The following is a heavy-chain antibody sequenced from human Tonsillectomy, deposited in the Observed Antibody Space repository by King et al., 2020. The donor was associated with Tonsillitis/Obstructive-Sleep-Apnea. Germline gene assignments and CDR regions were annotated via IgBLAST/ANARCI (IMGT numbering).Heavy chain of an antibody. Sequence: QLVQSGAEVKKPGASVKVSCKASGYTFTSYYMHWVRQAPGQGLEWMGIINPSGGSTCYAQKFQGRVTMTRDTSTSTVYMELSSLRSEDTAVYYCARDGKELGRSHYFDYWGQGTLVTVSS. V-gene: IGHV1-46*01. J-gene: IGHJ4*02. D-gene: IGHD7-27*01. CDR3: ARDGKELGRSHYFDY. CDR1: GYTFTSYY. CDR2: INPSGGST.